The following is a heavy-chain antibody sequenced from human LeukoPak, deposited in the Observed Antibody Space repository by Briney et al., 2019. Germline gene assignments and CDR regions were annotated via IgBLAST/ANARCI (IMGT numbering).Heavy chain of an antibody. V-gene: IGHV3-30*18. CDR2: ISYDGSNK. J-gene: IGHJ4*02. D-gene: IGHD5-24*01. Sequence: GGSLRLSCAASGFTFSSYGMHWVRQAPGKGLEWVAVISYDGSNKYYADSVKGRFTISRDNSKNTLYLQMNSLRAEDTAVYYCAKGGWLQLRVDYWGQGTLVTVSS. CDR3: AKGGWLQLRVDY. CDR1: GFTFSSYG.